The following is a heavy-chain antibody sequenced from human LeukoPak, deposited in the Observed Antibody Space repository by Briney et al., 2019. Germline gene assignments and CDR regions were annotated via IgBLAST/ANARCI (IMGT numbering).Heavy chain of an antibody. V-gene: IGHV3-23*01. CDR3: ARDSGLTTVTTYWDY. CDR2: ISVSGAGT. Sequence: GGSLRLSCAASGFTFHIYAMNWVRQAPGKGLEWVSGISVSGAGTYYVDSVKGRFTISRDNSKNTLYLQMNSLRADDTAVYYCARDSGLTTVTTYWDYWGQGTLVTVSS. D-gene: IGHD4-17*01. J-gene: IGHJ4*02. CDR1: GFTFHIYA.